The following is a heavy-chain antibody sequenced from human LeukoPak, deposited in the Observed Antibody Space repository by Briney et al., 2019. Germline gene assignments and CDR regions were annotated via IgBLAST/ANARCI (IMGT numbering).Heavy chain of an antibody. J-gene: IGHJ6*02. D-gene: IGHD6-19*01. CDR2: INPSGGST. V-gene: IGHV1-46*01. Sequence: GASVKVSCKASGYTFTSYYMHWVRQAPGQGLEWMGIINPSGGSTSYAQKFQGRVTMTRDTSTSTVYMELSSLRSEDTAVYYCAREHSSGPYYYYCMDVWGQGTTVTVSS. CDR1: GYTFTSYY. CDR3: AREHSSGPYYYYCMDV.